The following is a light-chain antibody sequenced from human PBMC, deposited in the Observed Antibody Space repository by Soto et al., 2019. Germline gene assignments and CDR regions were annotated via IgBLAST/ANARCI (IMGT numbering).Light chain of an antibody. CDR1: QSVDSN. CDR3: QQYNNCWT. J-gene: IGKJ1*01. Sequence: EIVMTQSPATLSVSPGERATLSCRASQSVDSNLAWYQQKPGQAPRLLIFGASTRATGISARFSGSGSGTEFTLTISSLQSVDFAVYYCQQYNNCWTFGQGTKVEVK. CDR2: GAS. V-gene: IGKV3-15*01.